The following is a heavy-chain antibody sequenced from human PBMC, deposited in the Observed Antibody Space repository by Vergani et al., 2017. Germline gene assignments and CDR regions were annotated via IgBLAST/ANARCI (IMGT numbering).Heavy chain of an antibody. CDR1: GGSISSDNYY. CDR2: IYYSWFT. CDR3: ARYRGGESEYFQH. D-gene: IGHD1-26*01. Sequence: QVQLQESGPGLVKPSQTLSLTCTVSGGSISSDNYYWSWFPQPPGKGLEWIGYIYYSWFTYYNPSLNSRVSISVDTSKNQFSLKLSSVTAADTAVYYCARYRGGESEYFQHWGQRTLVTVSS. J-gene: IGHJ1*01. V-gene: IGHV4-30-4*01.